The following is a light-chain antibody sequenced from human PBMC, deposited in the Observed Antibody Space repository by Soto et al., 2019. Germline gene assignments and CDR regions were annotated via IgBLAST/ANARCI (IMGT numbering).Light chain of an antibody. CDR2: GAS. CDR1: QSVSSN. J-gene: IGKJ2*01. V-gene: IGKV3-15*01. Sequence: EIVMTQSPATLSVSPGDRATLSCRASQSVSSNLAWFQQKPGQPPRLLIYGASTRATGIPARFSGSGSGTEFTLTISSLQSEDFAVYYCQQYNNWPPYTFGQGTKLEIK. CDR3: QQYNNWPPYT.